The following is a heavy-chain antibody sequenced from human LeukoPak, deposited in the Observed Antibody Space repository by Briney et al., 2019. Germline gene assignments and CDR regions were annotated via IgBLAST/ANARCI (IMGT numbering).Heavy chain of an antibody. D-gene: IGHD3-10*01. J-gene: IGHJ5*02. V-gene: IGHV1-2*02. CDR3: ARSPSGSGIGWFDP. Sequence: VASVKVSCKASGYTFTGYYMHWVRQAPGQGLEWMGWINPNSGGTNYAQKFQGRVTMTRDTSISTAYMELSRLRSDDTAVYYCARSPSGSGIGWFDPWGQGTLVTVSS. CDR2: INPNSGGT. CDR1: GYTFTGYY.